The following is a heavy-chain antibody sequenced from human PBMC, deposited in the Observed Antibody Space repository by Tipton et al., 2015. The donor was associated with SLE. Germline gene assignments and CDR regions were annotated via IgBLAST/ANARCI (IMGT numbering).Heavy chain of an antibody. D-gene: IGHD3-3*01. Sequence: SLRLSCAASGFTFSSYSMNWVRQAPGKGLEWVSSISSSRSYIYYADSVKGRFTISRDNAKNSLCLQMNSLRAEDTAVYYCAYSAYYDFWSGYYIFDYWGQGTLVTVSS. CDR3: AYSAYYDFWSGYYIFDY. CDR1: GFTFSSYS. V-gene: IGHV3-21*03. CDR2: ISSSRSYI. J-gene: IGHJ4*02.